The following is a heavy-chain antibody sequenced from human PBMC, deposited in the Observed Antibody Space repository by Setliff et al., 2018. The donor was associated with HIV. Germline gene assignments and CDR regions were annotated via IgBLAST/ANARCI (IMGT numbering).Heavy chain of an antibody. CDR3: ARDNLYYNLYDGSPVYGMDV. V-gene: IGHV3-7*01. CDR1: GSYITSSSNY. Sequence: ETLSLTCTVSGSYITSSSNYGGWIRQPPGTGLEWVANISPDGSATYYVDSVKGRFTISRDNAKNSLYLQLNSLRVEDTGVYYCARDNLYYNLYDGSPVYGMDVWGQGTTVTVSS. CDR2: ISPDGSAT. D-gene: IGHD3-3*01. J-gene: IGHJ6*02.